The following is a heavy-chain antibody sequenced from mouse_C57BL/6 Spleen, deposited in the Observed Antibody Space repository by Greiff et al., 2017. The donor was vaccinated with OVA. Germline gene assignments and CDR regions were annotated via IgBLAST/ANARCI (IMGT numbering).Heavy chain of an antibody. V-gene: IGHV1-42*01. J-gene: IGHJ2*01. CDR2: INPSTGGT. Sequence: EVQLQESGPELVKPGASVKISCKASGYSFTGYYMNWVKQSPEKSLEWIGEINPSTGGTTYNQKFKAKATLTVDKSSSTAYMQLKSLTSEDSAVYYCARSLGSFDYWGQGTTLTVSS. D-gene: IGHD4-1*01. CDR3: ARSLGSFDY. CDR1: GYSFTGYY.